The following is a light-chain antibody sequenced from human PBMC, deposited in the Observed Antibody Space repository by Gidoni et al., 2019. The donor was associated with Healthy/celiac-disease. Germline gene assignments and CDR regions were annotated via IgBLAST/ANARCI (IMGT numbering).Light chain of an antibody. V-gene: IGKV3-11*01. Sequence: IVFTRPPATLSLSPGEIATLPCRARPRVSSYLAWYQQKPGQPPRLLIYDASNRATGIPARFSGSGSGTDFTLTISSLEPEDFAVYYCQQRSNWPLTFGGGTKVEIK. CDR3: QQRSNWPLT. CDR1: PRVSSY. CDR2: DAS. J-gene: IGKJ4*01.